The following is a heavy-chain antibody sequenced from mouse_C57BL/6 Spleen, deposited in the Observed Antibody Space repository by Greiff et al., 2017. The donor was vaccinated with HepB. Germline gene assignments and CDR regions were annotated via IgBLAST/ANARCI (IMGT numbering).Heavy chain of an antibody. CDR3: ARLGHSTMVRNYAMDY. J-gene: IGHJ4*01. CDR1: GYTFTDYN. V-gene: IGHV1-18*01. D-gene: IGHD2-2*01. Sequence: EVQLQQSGPELVKPGASVKIPCKASGYTFTDYNMDWVKQSHGKSLEWIGDINPNNGGTIYNQKFKGKATLTVDKSSSTAYMELRSLTSEDTAVYYCARLGHSTMVRNYAMDYWGQGTSVTVSS. CDR2: INPNNGGT.